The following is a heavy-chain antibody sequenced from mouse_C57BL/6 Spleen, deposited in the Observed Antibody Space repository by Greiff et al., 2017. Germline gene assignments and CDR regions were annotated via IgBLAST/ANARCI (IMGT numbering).Heavy chain of an antibody. V-gene: IGHV1-59*01. Sequence: VQLQQSGAELVRPGTSVKLSCKASGYTFTSYWMHWVKQRPGQGLEWIGVIDPSDSYTNYNQKFKGKATLTVDTSSSTAYMQLSSLTSEDSAVYYCARRYYGSSYVRDYFDYWGQGTTLTVSS. J-gene: IGHJ2*01. CDR1: GYTFTSYW. CDR3: ARRYYGSSYVRDYFDY. D-gene: IGHD1-1*01. CDR2: IDPSDSYT.